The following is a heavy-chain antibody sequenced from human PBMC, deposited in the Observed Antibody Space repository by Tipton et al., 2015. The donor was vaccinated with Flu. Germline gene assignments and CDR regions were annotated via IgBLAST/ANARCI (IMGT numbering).Heavy chain of an antibody. V-gene: IGHV4-30-2*05. D-gene: IGHD4-17*01. J-gene: IGHJ2*01. CDR1: GGSINNTLYS. Sequence: GLVKPSQTLSLTCAVSGGSINNTLYSWSWVRQPPGKGLEWIGYIFHSGSTFYNPSLKSRVTISMDTSKNQFSLKLSSMTAADTAVYYCARMEWTVTTPRYFDLWGRGTLVTVSS. CDR2: IFHSGST. CDR3: ARMEWTVTTPRYFDL.